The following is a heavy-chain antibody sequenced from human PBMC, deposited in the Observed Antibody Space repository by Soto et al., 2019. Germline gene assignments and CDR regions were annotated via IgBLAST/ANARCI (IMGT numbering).Heavy chain of an antibody. Sequence: GASVKVSCKAPADTFTSYYIHWVRQAPGHGLEWMGIINPNGGSTRFAQTFQGRITMTTDTSTSTVYMELRSLRSEDTAVYYCARVSYGSGGPYGFDIWGQGTMVTVSS. CDR3: ARVSYGSGGPYGFDI. V-gene: IGHV1-46*01. CDR2: INPNGGST. J-gene: IGHJ3*02. CDR1: ADTFTSYY. D-gene: IGHD6-19*01.